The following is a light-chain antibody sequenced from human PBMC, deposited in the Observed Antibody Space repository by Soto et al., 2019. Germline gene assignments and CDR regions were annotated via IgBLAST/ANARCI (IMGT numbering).Light chain of an antibody. V-gene: IGLV1-40*01. CDR1: TSNLGAYSH. CDR3: QSYDSSLRVWV. CDR2: ADT. Sequence: QSVLTQPTSVSGAPGQRVTISCTGTTSNLGAYSHVHWYQQLPGTAPKLLIYADTDRPSGVPDRFSGSKSGTSASLAITGVQAEDEADYYCQSYDSSLRVWVFGGGTKLTVL. J-gene: IGLJ3*02.